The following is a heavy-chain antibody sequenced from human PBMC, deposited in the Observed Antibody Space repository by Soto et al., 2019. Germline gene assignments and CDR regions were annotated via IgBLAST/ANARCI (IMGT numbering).Heavy chain of an antibody. D-gene: IGHD2-15*01. V-gene: IGHV4-4*02. CDR3: VRSVQAATWAYNGMDV. Sequence: QVRLKESGPGLVKPSGTLSLTCAVSGGSVSSSSCWSWVRPAPRKGLEWIGVIYHSGTFNYNPSLASRVYVSVDESRNQVSLTLNSVTAADTSFYYWVRSVQAATWAYNGMDVWGQGTTVTVSS. CDR1: GGSVSSSSC. J-gene: IGHJ6*02. CDR2: IYHSGTF.